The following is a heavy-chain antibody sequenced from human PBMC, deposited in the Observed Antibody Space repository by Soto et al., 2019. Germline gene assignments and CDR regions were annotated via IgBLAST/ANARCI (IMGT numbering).Heavy chain of an antibody. D-gene: IGHD6-13*01. Sequence: ESLKISCTASGYTFTSSWIGWVRQIPGKGLGWMGVIYPGDSDTRYGPSFQGQVTISADKSIRTAYLQWNSLKASDTASSSVASYSTGYYYVTYLSGQGTPATVS. J-gene: IGHJ6*02. CDR1: GYTFTSSW. V-gene: IGHV5-51*01. CDR3: ASYSTGYYYVTYL. CDR2: IYPGDSDT.